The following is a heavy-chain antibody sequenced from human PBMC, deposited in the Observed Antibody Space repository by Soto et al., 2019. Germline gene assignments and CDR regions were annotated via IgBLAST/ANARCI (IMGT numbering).Heavy chain of an antibody. D-gene: IGHD6-13*01. CDR3: ARYRISGSWSKFDY. V-gene: IGHV4-31*03. CDR2: IYYNGST. Sequence: LSLTCTVSGLTISSASYYWSWIRQHPGKGLEWVGNIYYNGSTYYSPSLKSRVTLWVDTSKNQFSLRLASVTAADTAVYYCARYRISGSWSKFDYWGQGTLVTVSS. CDR1: GLTISSASYY. J-gene: IGHJ4*02.